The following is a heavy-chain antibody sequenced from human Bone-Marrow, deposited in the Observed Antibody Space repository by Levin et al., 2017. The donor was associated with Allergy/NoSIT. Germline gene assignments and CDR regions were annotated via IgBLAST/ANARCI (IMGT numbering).Heavy chain of an antibody. V-gene: IGHV3-30*18. J-gene: IGHJ6*02. CDR2: ISYDGSNK. Sequence: GGSLRLSCAASGFTFSSYGMHWVRQAPGKGLEWVAVISYDGSNKYYADSVKGRFTISRDNSKNTLYLQMNSLRAEDTAVYYCAKHSEGITMIVVVIGGMDVWGQGTTVTVSS. CDR1: GFTFSSYG. CDR3: AKHSEGITMIVVVIGGMDV. D-gene: IGHD3-22*01.